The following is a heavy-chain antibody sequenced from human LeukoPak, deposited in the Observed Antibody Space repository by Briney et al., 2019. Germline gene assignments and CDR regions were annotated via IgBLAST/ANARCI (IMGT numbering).Heavy chain of an antibody. Sequence: GGSLRLSCAASGFTFSSYAMHWVRQAPGKGLEWVAVISYDGSNKYYADPVKGRFTISRDNSKNTLYLQMNSLRAEDTAVYYCARAYSSSWPNWFDPWGQGTLVTVSS. CDR3: ARAYSSSWPNWFDP. V-gene: IGHV3-30-3*01. CDR1: GFTFSSYA. J-gene: IGHJ5*02. CDR2: ISYDGSNK. D-gene: IGHD6-13*01.